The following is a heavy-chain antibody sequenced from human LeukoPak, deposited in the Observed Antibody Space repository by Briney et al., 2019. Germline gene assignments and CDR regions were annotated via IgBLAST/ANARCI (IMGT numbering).Heavy chain of an antibody. CDR2: ISTSSSYI. J-gene: IGHJ6*03. CDR3: ARAAIAAARIYYYMDV. CDR1: GFTVRSNY. Sequence: GGSLRLSCAASGFTVRSNYMSWVRQAPGKGLEWVSFISTSSSYIHNADSVKGRFTISRDNAENSLYLQMNSLRAEDTAVYYCARAAIAAARIYYYMDVWGKGTTVTVSS. V-gene: IGHV3-21*01. D-gene: IGHD6-13*01.